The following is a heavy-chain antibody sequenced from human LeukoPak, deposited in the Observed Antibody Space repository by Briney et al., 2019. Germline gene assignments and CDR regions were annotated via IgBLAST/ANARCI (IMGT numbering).Heavy chain of an antibody. CDR3: ARGGSYSSGWYRFDY. J-gene: IGHJ4*02. CDR1: GGTFSSYT. CDR2: IIPILGIA. Sequence: ASVKVSCKASGGTFSSYTISWVRQASGQGLEWMGRIIPILGIANYAQKFQGRVTITADKSTSTAYMELSSLRSEDTAVYYCARGGSYSSGWYRFDYWGKGTLVTVSS. V-gene: IGHV1-69*02. D-gene: IGHD6-19*01.